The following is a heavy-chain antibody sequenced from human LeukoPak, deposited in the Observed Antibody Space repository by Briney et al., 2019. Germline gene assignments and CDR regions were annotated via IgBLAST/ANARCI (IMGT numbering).Heavy chain of an antibody. J-gene: IGHJ6*02. CDR1: GGSISGHY. Sequence: SETLSLTCIVSGGSISGHYWTWIRQPPGKGLEWIGQIHYSGKADYNPSLKTRIDISVDMSKNQMSLKVNSVTAADTAVYYCARFGVDYDMDVWGQGTAVTVS. CDR2: IHYSGKA. CDR3: ARFGVDYDMDV. V-gene: IGHV4-59*11. D-gene: IGHD3-16*01.